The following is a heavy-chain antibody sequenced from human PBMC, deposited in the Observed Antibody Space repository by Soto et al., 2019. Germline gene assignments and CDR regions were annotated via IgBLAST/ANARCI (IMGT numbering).Heavy chain of an antibody. CDR3: AKDHIYNDGLLHFDY. D-gene: IGHD3-22*01. CDR2: VSSNGADR. J-gene: IGHJ4*02. V-gene: IGHV3-23*01. CDR1: GFALSGYA. Sequence: GXRILSCVSSGFALSGYAMGWVRQAPGEGLEWVSGVSSNGADRWYADSVRGRFTISRDNSRNTMYLQMNSLRAEDTAIYYCAKDHIYNDGLLHFDYWGQGTLVTVSS.